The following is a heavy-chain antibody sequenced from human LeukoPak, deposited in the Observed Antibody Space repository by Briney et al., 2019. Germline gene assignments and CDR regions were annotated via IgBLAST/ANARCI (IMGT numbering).Heavy chain of an antibody. D-gene: IGHD3-16*01. CDR2: INHSGST. CDR1: GGSFSGCY. CDR3: ARGYGGIYYYYMDV. J-gene: IGHJ6*03. Sequence: ASETLSLTCVVYGGSFSGCYWSWIRQPPGKGLEWMGEINHSGSTNYNPSLKSRVTISVDTSKNQFSLKLSSVTAADTAVYYCARGYGGIYYYYMDVWGKGTTVTVSS. V-gene: IGHV4-34*01.